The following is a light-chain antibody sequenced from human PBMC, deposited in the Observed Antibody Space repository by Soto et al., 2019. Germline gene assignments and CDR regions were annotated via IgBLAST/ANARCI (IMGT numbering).Light chain of an antibody. CDR1: QSISSP. V-gene: IGKV3-11*01. CDR3: QQRPNWPLT. J-gene: IGKJ4*01. CDR2: DAS. Sequence: EIVLTQSPATLSLSPGERATLSCRASQSISSPLAWYQQKPGPAPRLLRYDASDRATGIPARFSGSGSGTDFTLTISSLEPEDFAIYYCQQRPNWPLTFGGGTKVEIK.